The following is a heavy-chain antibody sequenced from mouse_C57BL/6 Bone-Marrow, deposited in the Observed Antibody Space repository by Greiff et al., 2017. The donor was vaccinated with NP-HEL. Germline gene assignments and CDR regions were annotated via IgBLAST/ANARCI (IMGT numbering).Heavy chain of an antibody. CDR3: ARALLLLFDY. D-gene: IGHD2-10*01. CDR1: GFTFSSYA. Sequence: EVKLMESGGGLVKPGGSLKLSCAASGFTFSSYAMSWVRQTPEKRLEWVATISDGGSYTYYPDNVKGRFTISRDNAKNNLYLQMSHLKSEDTAMYYCARALLLLFDYWGQGTTLTVSS. J-gene: IGHJ2*01. CDR2: ISDGGSYT. V-gene: IGHV5-4*03.